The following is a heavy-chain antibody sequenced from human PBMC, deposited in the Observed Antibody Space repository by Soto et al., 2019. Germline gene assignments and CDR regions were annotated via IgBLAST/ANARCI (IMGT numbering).Heavy chain of an antibody. D-gene: IGHD4-4*01. J-gene: IGHJ3*02. CDR1: GFTFSKYA. CDR2: ITGSVGST. CDR3: AKGLDSNYLAFDI. Sequence: GGSLRLSCAASGFTFSKYAMSWVRQAPGKGLEWVSSITGSVGSTYYADSVKGRFTISRDNSKNTLYLQMNSLRAEDTALYYCAKGLDSNYLAFDIWGQGTMVTVSS. V-gene: IGHV3-23*01.